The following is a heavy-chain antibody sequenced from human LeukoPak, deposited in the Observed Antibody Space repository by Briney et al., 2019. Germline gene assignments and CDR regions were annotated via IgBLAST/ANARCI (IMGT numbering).Heavy chain of an antibody. CDR2: ISGSGGST. J-gene: IGHJ4*02. CDR1: GGSFSGYY. D-gene: IGHD3-3*01. CDR3: AKMYYDFWSGYYDY. V-gene: IGHV3-23*01. Sequence: ETLSLTCAVYGGSFSGYYWSWVRQAPGKGLEWVSAISGSGGSTYYADSVKGRFTISRDNSKNTLYLQMNSLRAEDTAVYYCAKMYYDFWSGYYDYWGQGTLVTVSS.